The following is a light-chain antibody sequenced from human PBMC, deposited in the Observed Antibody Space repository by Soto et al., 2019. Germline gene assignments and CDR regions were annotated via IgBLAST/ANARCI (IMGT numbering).Light chain of an antibody. J-gene: IGLJ2*01. V-gene: IGLV1-40*01. CDR1: SSNIGAGYD. CDR2: GNT. Sequence: QSVLTQPPSVSGAPGQRVTISCTGSSSNIGAGYDVHWYQQLPGRAPKLLIYGNTNRPSGVPDRFSGSKSGTSASLAITGLQAEDEADYYCLSLDSSLSVVFGGGTKLT. CDR3: LSLDSSLSVV.